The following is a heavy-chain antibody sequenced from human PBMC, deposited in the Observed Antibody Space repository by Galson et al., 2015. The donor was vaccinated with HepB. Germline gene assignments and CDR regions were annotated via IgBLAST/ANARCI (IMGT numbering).Heavy chain of an antibody. CDR3: ARRSSSGLAGESFDY. J-gene: IGHJ4*02. D-gene: IGHD3-16*01. Sequence: QSGAEVKKPGESLKISCKGSGYSFTNYWIGWVRQMPGKGLEWMGIIYPGDSDTRYSPSFQGQVTISADKSISTAYLQWSSLKASDTAMYYCARRSSSGLAGESFDYWGQGTLVTVSS. V-gene: IGHV5-51*03. CDR2: IYPGDSDT. CDR1: GYSFTNYW.